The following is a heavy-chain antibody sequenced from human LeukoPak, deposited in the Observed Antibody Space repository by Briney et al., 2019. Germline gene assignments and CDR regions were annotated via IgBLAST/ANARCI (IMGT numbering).Heavy chain of an antibody. D-gene: IGHD2/OR15-2a*01. CDR1: GFTFSSYS. CDR2: INSRSSDI. CDR3: ARWYYLSFGMDV. Sequence: LSXAXXGFTFSSYSMNWVRQAPGKGGEWVSSINSRSSDIYYADSVKGRFTISRDNAKNSLYLQMNSLRAEDTAVYYCARWYYLSFGMDVWGQGTTVTVSS. J-gene: IGHJ6*02. V-gene: IGHV3-21*01.